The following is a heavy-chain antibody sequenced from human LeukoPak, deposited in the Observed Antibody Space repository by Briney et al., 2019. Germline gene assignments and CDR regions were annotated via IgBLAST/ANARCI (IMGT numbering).Heavy chain of an antibody. CDR1: GFTFSDHY. CDR3: GRGHWGLDY. J-gene: IGHJ4*02. V-gene: IGHV3-11*01. Sequence: GGSLRLSCAVSGFTFSDHYMSWIRQAPGKGLEWVAYITQTGSSVSYSDSVKGRFTISRDNARNSLYLQMDSLRPEDTAVYYCGRGHWGLDYWGQGTLLTVSS. CDR2: ITQTGSSV. D-gene: IGHD7-27*01.